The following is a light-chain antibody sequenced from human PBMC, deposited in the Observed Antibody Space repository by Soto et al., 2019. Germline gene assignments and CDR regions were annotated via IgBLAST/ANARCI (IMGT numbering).Light chain of an antibody. Sequence: EIVLTQSPGTLSLSPGERATLSCRASHSVNNNYLAWYQHKPGQAPRLLIYGASSRATGIPDRISGSVSGTDFTLTISRLEPEDFAVYYCQQYGSSRTFGQGTKVEIK. CDR2: GAS. J-gene: IGKJ1*01. CDR1: HSVNNNY. CDR3: QQYGSSRT. V-gene: IGKV3-20*01.